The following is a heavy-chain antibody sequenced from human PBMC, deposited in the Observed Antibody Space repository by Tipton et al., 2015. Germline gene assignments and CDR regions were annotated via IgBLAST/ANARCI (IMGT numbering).Heavy chain of an antibody. CDR1: GFTISSYW. V-gene: IGHV3-7*01. CDR2: IKQDGSVQ. D-gene: IGHD5-12*01. J-gene: IGHJ4*02. CDR3: ARSGGYGWDY. Sequence: SLRLSCAASGFTISSYWMSWVRQAPGKGLEWVANIKQDGSVQLYVDSVKGRFTISRDNAKNSLYLEMSGLRVEDTAVYYCARSGGYGWDYWGQGALVKVSS.